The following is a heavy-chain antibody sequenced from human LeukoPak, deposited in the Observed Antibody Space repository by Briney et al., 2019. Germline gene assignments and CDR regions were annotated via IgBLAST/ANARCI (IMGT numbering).Heavy chain of an antibody. CDR2: IYPDDSDT. Sequence: PGESLKISCKGSGYRFTSYWIGWVRQMPGKGLEWMGIIYPDDSDTRYRPSFQGQVTISADKSISTAYLQWSSLKASDTAMYYCARQGGYGGYDLSWWGQGTLVTVSS. J-gene: IGHJ4*02. CDR3: ARQGGYGGYDLSW. CDR1: GYRFTSYW. D-gene: IGHD5-12*01. V-gene: IGHV5-51*01.